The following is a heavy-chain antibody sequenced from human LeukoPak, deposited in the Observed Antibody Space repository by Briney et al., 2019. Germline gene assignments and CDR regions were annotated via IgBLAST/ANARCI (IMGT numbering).Heavy chain of an antibody. CDR3: ARDPVGISRGGYFDY. V-gene: IGHV1-69*05. J-gene: IGHJ4*02. Sequence: ASVKVSCKASGGTFSSYAISWVRQAPGQGLEWMGGIIPISGTANYAQKFQGRVTITTDESTSTAYMELSSLRSEDTAVYYCARDPVGISRGGYFDYWGQGTLVTVSS. CDR2: IIPISGTA. D-gene: IGHD3-10*01. CDR1: GGTFSSYA.